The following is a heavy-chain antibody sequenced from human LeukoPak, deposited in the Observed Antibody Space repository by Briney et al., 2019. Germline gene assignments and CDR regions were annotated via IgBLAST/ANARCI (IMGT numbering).Heavy chain of an antibody. CDR3: AFNSGYSSAWSPDY. V-gene: IGHV3-48*03. J-gene: IGHJ4*02. CDR2: MSSSGSTK. CDR1: GFTFSSYE. Sequence: GGSLRLSCAASGFTFSSYEMNWVRQAPGKGLEWVSYMSSSGSTKNYADSVKGRFTISRDNAKNSLYLQMNSLRAEDTAVYYCAFNSGYSSAWSPDYWGQGTLVTVSS. D-gene: IGHD6-19*01.